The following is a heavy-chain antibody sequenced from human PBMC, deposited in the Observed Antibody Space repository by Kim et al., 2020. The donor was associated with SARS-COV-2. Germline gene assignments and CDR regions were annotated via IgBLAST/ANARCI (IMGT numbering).Heavy chain of an antibody. D-gene: IGHD3-22*01. CDR3: AKVRTGDSSGYGRGAFDI. Sequence: KGRFTISRDNSKNTLYLQMNSLRAEETAVYYCAKVRTGDSSGYGRGAFDIWGQGTMVTVSS. J-gene: IGHJ3*02. V-gene: IGHV3-33*06.